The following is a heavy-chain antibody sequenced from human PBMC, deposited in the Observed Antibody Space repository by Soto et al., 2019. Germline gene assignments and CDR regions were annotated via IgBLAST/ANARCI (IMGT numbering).Heavy chain of an antibody. CDR2: IIPIFGTA. CDR3: ARGRGVPNYSYFDY. J-gene: IGHJ4*02. D-gene: IGHD3-10*01. Sequence: ASVKVSCKASGGTFSSYAISWVRQAPGQGLEWMGGIIPIFGTANYAQKFQGRVTITADESASTAYMELSSLRSEDTAVYYCARGRGVPNYSYFDYWGQGTLVTVSS. CDR1: GGTFSSYA. V-gene: IGHV1-69*13.